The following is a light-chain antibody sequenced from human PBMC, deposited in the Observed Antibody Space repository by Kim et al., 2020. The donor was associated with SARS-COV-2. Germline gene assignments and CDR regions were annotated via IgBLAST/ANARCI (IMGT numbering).Light chain of an antibody. CDR3: QSYDSSLSGWV. V-gene: IGLV1-40*01. J-gene: IGLJ3*02. CDR2: GNI. Sequence: QSVLTQPPSVSGAPGQRVTISCTGSSSNIGAGYYVHWYQQLPGTAPKLLIYGNINRPSGVPDRFSGSKSGTSASLAITGLQAEDEADYYCQSYDSSLSGWVFGGGTQLTVL. CDR1: SSNIGAGYY.